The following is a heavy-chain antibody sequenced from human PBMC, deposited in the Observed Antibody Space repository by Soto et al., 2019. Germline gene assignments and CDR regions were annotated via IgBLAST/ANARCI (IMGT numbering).Heavy chain of an antibody. CDR2: SRNKAKKYST. J-gene: IGHJ4*02. Sequence: GGSLRLSCAASGFTFNDYYMDWVRQAPGKGLEWVGRSRNKAKKYSTDYAASVRGRFTVSRDDSKNSLYLDMNSLKTEDTAVYSCTRMVDSAFWGQGTLVTVSS. CDR1: GFTFNDYY. D-gene: IGHD1-26*01. CDR3: TRMVDSAF. V-gene: IGHV3-72*01.